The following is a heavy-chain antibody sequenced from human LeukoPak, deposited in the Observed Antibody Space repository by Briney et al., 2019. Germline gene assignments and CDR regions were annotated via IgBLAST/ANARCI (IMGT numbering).Heavy chain of an antibody. V-gene: IGHV4-39*07. CDR1: GGSISSSSYY. Sequence: KSSETLSLTCTVSGGSISSSSYYWGWIRQPPGKGLEWIGSIYYSGSTYYNPSLKSRVTISVDTSKNQFSLKLSSVTAADTAVYYCARTYYYDSSGYYTLEYYFDYWGQGTLVTVSS. J-gene: IGHJ4*02. CDR3: ARTYYYDSSGYYTLEYYFDY. D-gene: IGHD3-22*01. CDR2: IYYSGST.